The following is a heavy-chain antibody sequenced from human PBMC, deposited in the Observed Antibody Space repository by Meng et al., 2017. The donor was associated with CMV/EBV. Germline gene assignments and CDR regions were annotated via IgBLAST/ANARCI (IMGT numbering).Heavy chain of an antibody. CDR3: TTQIVVVPAATAYFDY. J-gene: IGHJ4*02. CDR1: GFTFSNAW. V-gene: IGHV3-15*01. D-gene: IGHD2-2*01. Sequence: GGSLRLSCAASGFTFSNAWMSWVRQAPGKGLEWVGRIKSKTDGGTTDYAAPVKGRFTISRDDSKNTLYLQMNSLKTEDTAVYYCTTQIVVVPAATAYFDYWGQGTLVTVSS. CDR2: IKSKTDGGTT.